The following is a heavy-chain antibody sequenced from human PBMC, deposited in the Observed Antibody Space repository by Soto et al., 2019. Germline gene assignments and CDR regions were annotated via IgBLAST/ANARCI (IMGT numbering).Heavy chain of an antibody. CDR2: INQDGSEK. Sequence: XGSLRLSCVASDLGLRNYCMSWVRQAPGKGLEWVANINQDGSEKYYVDSVKGRFTISRDNAENSLYLQMNSLRAEDTALYYCARVYPGTGSPFHYYGMDVWGQGTKVTVS. J-gene: IGHJ6*02. CDR1: DLGLRNYC. V-gene: IGHV3-7*01. D-gene: IGHD6-25*01. CDR3: ARVYPGTGSPFHYYGMDV.